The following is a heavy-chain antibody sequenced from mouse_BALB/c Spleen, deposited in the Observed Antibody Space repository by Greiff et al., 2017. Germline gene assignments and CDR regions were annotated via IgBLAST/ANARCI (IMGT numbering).Heavy chain of an antibody. D-gene: IGHD2-4*01. CDR1: GFTFSSYA. V-gene: IGHV5-9-3*01. J-gene: IGHJ1*01. Sequence: EVMLVESGGGLVKPGGSLKLSCAASGFTFSSYAMSWVRQTPEKRLEWVATISSGGSYTYYPDSVKGRFTISRDNAKNTLYLQMSSLRSEDTAMYYCARQDDYDRGYFDVWGAGTTVTVSS. CDR2: ISSGGSYT. CDR3: ARQDDYDRGYFDV.